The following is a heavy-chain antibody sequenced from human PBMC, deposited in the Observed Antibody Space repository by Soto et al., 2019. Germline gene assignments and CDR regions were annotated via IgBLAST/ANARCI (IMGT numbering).Heavy chain of an antibody. CDR1: GGSISNSTNH. J-gene: IGHJ5*02. V-gene: IGHV4-31*03. CDR3: AKGVRGVPNWFDP. D-gene: IGHD3-10*01. CDR2: IYYSGGT. Sequence: QVQLQESGPGLVRPSQTLSLSCTVSGGSISNSTNHWSWIRQHPGEGLEWIGYIYYSGGTYYSPSLKVRVTMSIDASKNQFSLKLSSVTAAHTAVYYCAKGVRGVPNWFDPWGQGTLVTVSS.